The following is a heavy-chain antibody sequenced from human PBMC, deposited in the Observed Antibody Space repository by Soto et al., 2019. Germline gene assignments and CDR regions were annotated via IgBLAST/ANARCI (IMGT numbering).Heavy chain of an antibody. Sequence: ASVKVSCKASGYTFTSYGISWVRQAPGQGLEWMGWINPNSGGTNYAQKFQGWVTMTRDTSISTAYMELSRLRSDDTAVYYCARVSRIAVAGLAYFDYWGQGTLVTVSS. CDR1: GYTFTSYG. V-gene: IGHV1-2*04. CDR3: ARVSRIAVAGLAYFDY. J-gene: IGHJ4*02. CDR2: INPNSGGT. D-gene: IGHD6-19*01.